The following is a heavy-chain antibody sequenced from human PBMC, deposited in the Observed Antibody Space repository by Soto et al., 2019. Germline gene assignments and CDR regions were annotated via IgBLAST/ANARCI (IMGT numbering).Heavy chain of an antibody. J-gene: IGHJ4*02. CDR1: GYIFSANY. CDR3: ARLLFLEWFDDY. Sequence: GASVKVSCKASGYIFSANYIHWVRQAPGQGLEWLGWINPHSGATNYAQKFQGRATMTTDTSTTTAYMELRSLKSDDTAVYYCARLLFLEWFDDYWGQGTLVTVSS. V-gene: IGHV1-2*02. D-gene: IGHD3-3*01. CDR2: INPHSGAT.